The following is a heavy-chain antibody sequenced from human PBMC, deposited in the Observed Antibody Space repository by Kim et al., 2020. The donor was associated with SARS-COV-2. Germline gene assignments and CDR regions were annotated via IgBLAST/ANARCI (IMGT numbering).Heavy chain of an antibody. J-gene: IGHJ5*02. CDR1: GYTFTGYY. Sequence: ASVKVSCKASGYTFTGYYMHWVRQAPGQGLEWMGWINPNSGGTNYAQKFQGRVTMTRDTSISTAYMELSRLRSDDTAVYYCARALNYDFWSGYYNWFDPWGQGTLVTVSS. V-gene: IGHV1-2*02. CDR2: INPNSGGT. CDR3: ARALNYDFWSGYYNWFDP. D-gene: IGHD3-3*01.